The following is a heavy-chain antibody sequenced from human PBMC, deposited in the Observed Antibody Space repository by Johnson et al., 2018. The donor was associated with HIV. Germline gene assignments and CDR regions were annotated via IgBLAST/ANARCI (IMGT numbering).Heavy chain of an antibody. D-gene: IGHD3-16*01. CDR3: ARAVGVWGDQLGFDI. V-gene: IGHV3-48*02. CDR1: GFTFSREN. Sequence: VQLVESGGGVVQPGMSLRLSYADSGFTFSRENMHWVRQAPDKGLEWVSYISSSRNTIYYADSVKGRFTISRDNAKNTLYLQMTSLRQDDTAVYYCARAVGVWGDQLGFDIWGQGTMVTVSS. CDR2: ISSSRNTI. J-gene: IGHJ3*02.